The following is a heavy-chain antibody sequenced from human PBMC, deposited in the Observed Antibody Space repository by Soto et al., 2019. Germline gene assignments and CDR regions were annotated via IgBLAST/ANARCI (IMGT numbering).Heavy chain of an antibody. CDR3: VKSRVPTAARDYYFDS. D-gene: IGHD2-2*01. Sequence: QVQLVESGGGVVQPGGSLRLSCAASGFRFSSFGMHWARQAPGKGLEWVAVISYGEGNGKYYPDSVKGRFTISRDNSKNTLYLQMNSLRVEDTAVYFCVKSRVPTAARDYYFDSWGQGTLVTVSS. J-gene: IGHJ4*02. V-gene: IGHV3-30*18. CDR2: ISYGEGNGK. CDR1: GFRFSSFG.